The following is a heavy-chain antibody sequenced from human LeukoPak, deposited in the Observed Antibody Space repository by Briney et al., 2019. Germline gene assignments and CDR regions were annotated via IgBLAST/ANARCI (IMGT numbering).Heavy chain of an antibody. V-gene: IGHV3-21*06. CDR1: VFSSCRYS. Sequence: KPGGSLRLSSAASVFSSCRYSINWVRQAPGQGLEWVSYISSVSTYIYYTDSVKGRFTISTDNAKNSLFLQMNSLIAEDTAVYYCAREEKTRNGMDVWGQGTKVTVSS. CDR3: AREEKTRNGMDV. J-gene: IGHJ6*02. CDR2: ISSVSTYI.